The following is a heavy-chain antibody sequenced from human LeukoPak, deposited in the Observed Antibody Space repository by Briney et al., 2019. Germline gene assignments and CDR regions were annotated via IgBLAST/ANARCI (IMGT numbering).Heavy chain of an antibody. Sequence: PGGSLRLSCAASGFTFSNAWMSWVRQAPGKGLEWVGRIKSKTDGGTTDYAAPVKGRFTISRDDSKNTLYPQMNSLKTEDTAVYYCTTSMVRYWVHGYWGQGTLVTVSS. CDR2: IKSKTDGGTT. V-gene: IGHV3-15*01. CDR3: TTSMVRYWVHGY. D-gene: IGHD2-8*02. CDR1: GFTFSNAW. J-gene: IGHJ4*02.